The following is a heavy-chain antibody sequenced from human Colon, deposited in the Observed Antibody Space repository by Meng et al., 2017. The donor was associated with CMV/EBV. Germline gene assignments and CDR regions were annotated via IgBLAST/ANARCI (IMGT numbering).Heavy chain of an antibody. J-gene: IGHJ6*02. CDR2: VNHRGTTI. CDR3: AQTGGYGDYGMDV. CDR1: GFTFSDYE. Sequence: GGSLRLSCVGSGFTFSDYEMNWVRQAPGMGLEWVAYVNHRGTTIFYADSVKGRFTISRDNSKNSLYLQMNNLRAEDTAVYYCAQTGGYGDYGMDVWGQGTTVTVSS. V-gene: IGHV3-48*03. D-gene: IGHD4-17*01.